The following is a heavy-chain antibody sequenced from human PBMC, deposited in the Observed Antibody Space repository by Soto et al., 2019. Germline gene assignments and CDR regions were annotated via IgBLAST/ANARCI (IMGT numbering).Heavy chain of an antibody. CDR2: ISYDGSNK. CDR1: GFTFSSYA. V-gene: IGHV3-30-3*01. D-gene: IGHD6-13*01. CDR3: EREWQQLVPGGDY. J-gene: IGHJ4*02. Sequence: QVQLVESGGGVVQPGRSLRLSCAASGFTFSSYAMHWVRQAPGKGLEWVAVISYDGSNKYYADSVKGRFTISRDNSKNTLYLQMNSLRAEDTAVYYCEREWQQLVPGGDYWGQGTLVTVSS.